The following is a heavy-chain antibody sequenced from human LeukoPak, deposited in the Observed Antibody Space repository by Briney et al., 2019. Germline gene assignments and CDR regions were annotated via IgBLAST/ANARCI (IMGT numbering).Heavy chain of an antibody. CDR3: ARPHYGASDY. CDR2: IYPADSHI. CDR1: GYSFTNYW. J-gene: IGHJ4*02. Sequence: GESLKISCKGSGYSFTNYWIGWVRQMPGKGLEWMGFIYPADSHIRYSPSLQGQVTISADKSISTAYLQWSSLKASDTAMYYCARPHYGASDYWGQGTLVTVSS. D-gene: IGHD4-17*01. V-gene: IGHV5-51*01.